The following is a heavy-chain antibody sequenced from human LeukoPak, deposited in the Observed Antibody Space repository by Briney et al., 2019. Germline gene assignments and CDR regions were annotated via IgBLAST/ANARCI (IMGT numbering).Heavy chain of an antibody. D-gene: IGHD2-2*01. CDR2: ISYDGSNK. V-gene: IGHV3-30-3*01. CDR1: GFTFSDYY. Sequence: GGSLRLSCAASGFTFSDYYMSWIRQAPGKGLEWVAVISYDGSNKYYADSVKGRFTISRDNSKNTLYLQMNSLRAEDTAVYYCARSLVVVPAATGWGYYYYGMDVWGQGTTVTVSS. CDR3: ARSLVVVPAATGWGYYYYGMDV. J-gene: IGHJ6*02.